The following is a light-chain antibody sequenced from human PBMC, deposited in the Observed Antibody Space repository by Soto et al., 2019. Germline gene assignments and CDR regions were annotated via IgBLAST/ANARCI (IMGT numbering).Light chain of an antibody. J-gene: IGLJ1*01. CDR1: SSDVGGYNF. CDR3: SSYTSSSTNV. Sequence: QSALTQPASVSGSPGQSITISCIGTSSDVGGYNFVSWYQHHPGKAPKLMIFEVNKRPSGVSNRFSGSKSGNTASLTISGLQAEDEADYYCSSYTSSSTNVFGTGTKLTVL. CDR2: EVN. V-gene: IGLV2-14*01.